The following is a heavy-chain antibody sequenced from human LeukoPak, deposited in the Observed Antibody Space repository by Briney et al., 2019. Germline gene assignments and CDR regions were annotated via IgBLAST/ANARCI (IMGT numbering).Heavy chain of an antibody. V-gene: IGHV1-8*01. CDR2: MNPNSGNT. CDR1: GYTFTSYD. CDR3: ASGPYYDYVWGSYRNDAFDI. D-gene: IGHD3-16*02. Sequence: ASVKVSCKASGYTFTSYDINWVRQATGQGLEWMGWMNPNSGNTGYAQKFQGRVTMTRNTSISTAYMELSGLRSEDTAVYYCASGPYYDYVWGSYRNDAFDIWGQGTMVTVSS. J-gene: IGHJ3*02.